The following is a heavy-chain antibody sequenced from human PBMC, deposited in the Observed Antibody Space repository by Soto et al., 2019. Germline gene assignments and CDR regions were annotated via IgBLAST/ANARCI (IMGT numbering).Heavy chain of an antibody. CDR2: ISYDGSNK. V-gene: IGHV3-30-3*01. CDR1: GFTFSSYA. D-gene: IGHD3-3*01. CDR3: AGVGGRYYDFWSGYYSAHYYGMDV. Sequence: PGGSLRLSCAASGFTFSSYAMHWVRQAPGKGLEWVAVISYDGSNKYYADSVKGRFTISRDNSKNTLYLQMNSLRAEDTAVYYCAGVGGRYYDFWSGYYSAHYYGMDVWGQGTTVTVSS. J-gene: IGHJ6*02.